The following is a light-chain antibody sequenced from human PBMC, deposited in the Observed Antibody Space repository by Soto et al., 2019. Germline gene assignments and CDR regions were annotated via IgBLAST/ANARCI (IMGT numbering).Light chain of an antibody. CDR3: SSYTTSRTRL. Sequence: QSALTQPASVSGSPGQSITISCTGSSSDIGSYNYVSWYQQHPGKAPKLIIHEVNNRPSGISTRFSGSKSGNTASLTISGLQAEDEANYYCSSYTTSRTRLFGGGTKLTVL. CDR2: EVN. CDR1: SSDIGSYNY. V-gene: IGLV2-14*01. J-gene: IGLJ2*01.